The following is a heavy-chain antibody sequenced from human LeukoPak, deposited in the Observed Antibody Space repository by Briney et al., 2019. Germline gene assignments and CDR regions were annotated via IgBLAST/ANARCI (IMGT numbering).Heavy chain of an antibody. CDR2: ISTSGST. J-gene: IGHJ3*02. V-gene: IGHV4-61*02. Sequence: PSQTLSLTCSVSGGFISSDSYYWTWIRQPAGEGLEWIGRISTSGSTNYNPSLKSRVTISLDTSKNQFSLKLSSVTAADTAVYYCASQKRYCSGGSCSLDAFDIWGQGTMVTVSS. CDR1: GGFISSDSYY. CDR3: ASQKRYCSGGSCSLDAFDI. D-gene: IGHD2-15*01.